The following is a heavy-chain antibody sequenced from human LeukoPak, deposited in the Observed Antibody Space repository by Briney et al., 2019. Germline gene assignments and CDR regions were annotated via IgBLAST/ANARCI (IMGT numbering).Heavy chain of an antibody. D-gene: IGHD5-24*01. V-gene: IGHV3-23*01. CDR1: GFTFSNYA. CDR2: ITSGGAP. Sequence: GGSLRLSCAASGFTFSNYAVMWVRQAPGQGLEWVSAITSGGAPRYADSVKGRFTISRDNSKNTLYLQMNSLRAEDMAVYYCAREERWLQLSYFDYWGQGTLVTVSS. CDR3: AREERWLQLSYFDY. J-gene: IGHJ4*02.